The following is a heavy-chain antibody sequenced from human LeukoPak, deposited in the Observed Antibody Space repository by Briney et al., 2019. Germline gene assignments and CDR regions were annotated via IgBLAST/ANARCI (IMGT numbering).Heavy chain of an antibody. CDR2: IIPILGIA. CDR1: GGTFSSYT. J-gene: IGHJ6*02. Sequence: SVKVSCKASGGTFSSYTISWVRQAPGQGLECMGRIIPILGIANYAQKFQGRVTITADKSTSTAYMELNSLRSEDTAVFYCARGHQPPYYGMDVWGQGTTVTVCS. V-gene: IGHV1-69*02. CDR3: ARGHQPPYYGMDV.